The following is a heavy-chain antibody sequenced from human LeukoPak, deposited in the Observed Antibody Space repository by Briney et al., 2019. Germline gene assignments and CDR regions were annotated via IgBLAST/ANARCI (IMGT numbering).Heavy chain of an antibody. J-gene: IGHJ4*02. V-gene: IGHV3-48*01. D-gene: IGHD5-18*01. CDR3: ARDLRGDSYGSVDF. CDR2: ISSSGSPI. Sequence: GGSLRLSCAASGFSFSTYGLNWVRQAPGKGLEWVSYISSSGSPIYYADSVGGRFTISRDNAKNSLYLQMHSLRAEDTAVYYCARDLRGDSYGSVDFWGQGTLVTVSS. CDR1: GFSFSTYG.